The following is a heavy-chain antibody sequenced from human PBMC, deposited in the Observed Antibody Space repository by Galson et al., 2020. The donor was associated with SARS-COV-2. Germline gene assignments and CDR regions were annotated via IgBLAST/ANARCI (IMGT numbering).Heavy chain of an antibody. J-gene: IGHJ4*02. D-gene: IGHD3-22*01. CDR1: GFEFGTYI. CDR2: ISGSGAGT. CDR3: TKGVLNSDDKVAFFTVAAF. Sequence: GGSLRLSCAASGFEFGTYIMSWVRQAPGKGLEWVSSISGSGAGTFYVDSVKGRFTISRDNSRNTLSLQMRSLRADDTAVYYCTKGVLNSDDKVAFFTVAAFWGQGSRVTVSS. V-gene: IGHV3-23*01.